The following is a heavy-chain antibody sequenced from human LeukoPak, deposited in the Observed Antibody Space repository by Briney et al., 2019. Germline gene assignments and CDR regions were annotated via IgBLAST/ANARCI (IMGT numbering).Heavy chain of an antibody. Sequence: ASVKVSCKASGYTFPNYYIHWVRQAPGQGLEWMGIVNPSGGSTSYAQMFQDRVTMTRDTSTSTVYMDLSSLRSEDTAVYYCARTVNSWFDPWGQGTLVTVSS. D-gene: IGHD4-17*01. V-gene: IGHV1-46*01. CDR2: VNPSGGST. J-gene: IGHJ5*02. CDR3: ARTVNSWFDP. CDR1: GYTFPNYY.